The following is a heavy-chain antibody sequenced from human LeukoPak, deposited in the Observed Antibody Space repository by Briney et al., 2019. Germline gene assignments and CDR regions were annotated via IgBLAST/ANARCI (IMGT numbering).Heavy chain of an antibody. J-gene: IGHJ3*02. Sequence: GASVKVSCKVSGYTLTELSMHWVRQAPGKGLEWMGGFDPEDGETIYAQKFQGRVTMTEDTSTDTAYMELSSLRSEDTAVYYCATRSRSGWYYDTNDAFDIWGQGTMVTVSS. V-gene: IGHV1-24*01. CDR3: ATRSRSGWYYDTNDAFDI. D-gene: IGHD6-19*01. CDR1: GYTLTELS. CDR2: FDPEDGET.